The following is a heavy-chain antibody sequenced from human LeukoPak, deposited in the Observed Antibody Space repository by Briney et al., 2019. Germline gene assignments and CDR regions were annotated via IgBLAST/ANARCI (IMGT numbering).Heavy chain of an antibody. CDR2: LYYSGST. J-gene: IGHJ4*02. D-gene: IGHD1-1*01. V-gene: IGHV4-39*01. CDR3: ARQPGFTSAPEY. CDR1: GGSISSTNYY. Sequence: SETLSLTCTVSGGSISSTNYYWVWIRQPPGKGLEWIGSLYYSGSTYYNPSLKSRVTISVDMPNNQFSLKLTSLTAADTAVYYCARQPGFTSAPEYWGQGTLDTVSS.